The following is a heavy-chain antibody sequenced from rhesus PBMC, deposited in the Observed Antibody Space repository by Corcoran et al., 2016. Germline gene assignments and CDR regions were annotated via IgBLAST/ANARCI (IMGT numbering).Heavy chain of an antibody. CDR2: IRESGSTI. Sequence: DVQLVESGGGLVKPGGSLRLSCVASGFTFSSYVMHWVRQAPGKGQEWVSVIRESGSTIYYAGSVKCRFTISRDNANNSLFLQMNSLIAEDTAVYYCTSSGIAAAANFDYWGQGVLVTVSS. CDR3: TSSGIAAAANFDY. J-gene: IGHJ4*01. D-gene: IGHD6-25*01. V-gene: IGHV3S26*01. CDR1: GFTFSSYV.